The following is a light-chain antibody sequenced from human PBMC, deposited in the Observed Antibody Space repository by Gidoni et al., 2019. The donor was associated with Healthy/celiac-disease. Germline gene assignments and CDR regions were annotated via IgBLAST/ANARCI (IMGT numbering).Light chain of an antibody. Sequence: DIQMTQSPSSLSASVGDIVTITCRASQSISSYLNCYQQKPGKAPKLLIYAASSLQSGVPSRFSGSGSGTDFTLTISSLQPEDFATYYCQQSYSTPPTFGQGTKVEIK. J-gene: IGKJ1*01. V-gene: IGKV1-39*01. CDR1: QSISSY. CDR3: QQSYSTPPT. CDR2: AAS.